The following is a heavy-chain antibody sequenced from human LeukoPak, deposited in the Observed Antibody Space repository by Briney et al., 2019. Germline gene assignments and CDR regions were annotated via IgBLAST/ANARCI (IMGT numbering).Heavy chain of an antibody. CDR3: ARVKYSGSYFGY. V-gene: IGHV1-2*02. J-gene: IGHJ4*02. CDR2: MNPNSGGT. Sequence: GASVKVSCKASGYTFTGCYMHWVRQAPGQGLEWMGWMNPNSGGTNYAQKFQGRVTMTRDTSISTAYMELSRLRSDDTAVYYCARVKYSGSYFGYWGQGTLVTVSS. D-gene: IGHD1-26*01. CDR1: GYTFTGCY.